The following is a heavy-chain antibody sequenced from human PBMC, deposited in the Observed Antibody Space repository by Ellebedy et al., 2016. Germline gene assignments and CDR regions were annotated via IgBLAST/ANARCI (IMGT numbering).Heavy chain of an antibody. CDR1: GYTFTSYG. CDR2: ISAYNGHS. J-gene: IGHJ5*02. V-gene: IGHV1-18*01. CDR3: ARSRMYCSSTSCSYNWFDP. Sequence: ASVKVSCXASGYTFTSYGISWVRQAPGQGLEWMGWISAYNGHSNYAQKLQGRVTMTTDTSTSTAYMELRSLRSDDTAVYYCARSRMYCSSTSCSYNWFDPWGQGTLVTVSS. D-gene: IGHD2-2*01.